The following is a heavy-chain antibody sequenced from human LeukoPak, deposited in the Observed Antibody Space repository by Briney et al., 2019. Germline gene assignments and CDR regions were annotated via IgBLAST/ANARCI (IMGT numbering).Heavy chain of an antibody. D-gene: IGHD2-15*01. CDR1: GFTFSTNG. V-gene: IGHV3-30*02. Sequence: PGGSLRLSCAASGFTFSTNGIHWVRQAPGKGLEWVTYIRKDGSDKWYAKSVKGRSTISRDNSKNTVILQMNSLRPEDTALYYCAKDDQWSLDHWGQGALVTVSS. CDR2: IRKDGSDK. CDR3: AKDDQWSLDH. J-gene: IGHJ5*02.